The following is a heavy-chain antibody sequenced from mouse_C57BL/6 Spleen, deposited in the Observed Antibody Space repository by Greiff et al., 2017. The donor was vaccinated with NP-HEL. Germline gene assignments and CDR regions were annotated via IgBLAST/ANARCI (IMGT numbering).Heavy chain of an antibody. D-gene: IGHD1-1*01. V-gene: IGHV1-54*01. CDR1: GYAFTNYL. CDR3: ARGRYYGSSYVDYAMDY. J-gene: IGHJ4*01. Sequence: QVQLQQSGAELVRPGTSVKVSCKASGYAFTNYLIEWVKQRPGQGLEWIGVINPGSGGTNYNEKFKDKATLTADKSSSTAYMQLSSLTSEDSAVYFCARGRYYGSSYVDYAMDYWGQGTSVTVSS. CDR2: INPGSGGT.